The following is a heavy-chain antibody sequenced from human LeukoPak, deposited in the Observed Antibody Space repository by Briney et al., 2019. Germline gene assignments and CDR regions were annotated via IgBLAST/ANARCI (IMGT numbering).Heavy chain of an antibody. Sequence: GGSLRLSCAASGFTFSSYAMSWVRQAPGKGLEWVSAISGSGGSTYYADSVKGRFTISRDNSKNTLYLQMNSLRAEDTAVYYCAKAGGPSNCYDSSGYSPQFDYWGQGTLVTVSS. V-gene: IGHV3-23*01. CDR3: AKAGGPSNCYDSSGYSPQFDY. CDR1: GFTFSSYA. D-gene: IGHD3-22*01. J-gene: IGHJ4*02. CDR2: ISGSGGST.